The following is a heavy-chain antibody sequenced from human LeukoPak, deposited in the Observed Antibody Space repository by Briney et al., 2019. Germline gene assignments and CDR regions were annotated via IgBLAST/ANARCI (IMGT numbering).Heavy chain of an antibody. CDR1: GYTFTSYD. Sequence: ASVKVSCKASGYTFTSYDIDWVRQATGQGLEWMGWMNPNSGNTGYAQKFQGRVTMTRDTSISTAYMELSSLRSEDTAVYYCARGRGRGSYSDYWGQGTLVTVSS. J-gene: IGHJ4*02. D-gene: IGHD1-26*01. V-gene: IGHV1-8*01. CDR2: MNPNSGNT. CDR3: ARGRGRGSYSDY.